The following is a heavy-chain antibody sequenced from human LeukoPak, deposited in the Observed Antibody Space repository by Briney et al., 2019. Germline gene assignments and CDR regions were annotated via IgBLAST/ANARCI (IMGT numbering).Heavy chain of an antibody. J-gene: IGHJ4*02. Sequence: GGSLRLSCAASGFTVSSNYMSWVRQAPGKGLEWVSVIYSGGSTYYADSVKGRFTISRDNSKNTLYLQMNSLRAEDTAVYYCARDNYCRGDCAFDYWGQGTLVTVSS. CDR2: IYSGGST. D-gene: IGHD2-21*01. V-gene: IGHV3-66*02. CDR1: GFTVSSNY. CDR3: ARDNYCRGDCAFDY.